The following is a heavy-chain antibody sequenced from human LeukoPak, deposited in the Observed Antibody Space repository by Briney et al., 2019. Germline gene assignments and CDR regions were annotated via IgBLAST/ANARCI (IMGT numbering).Heavy chain of an antibody. D-gene: IGHD6-6*01. J-gene: IGHJ5*02. CDR1: GYSISSGDD. CDR2: IYHSGST. CDR3: ARKPIAARRSWFDP. Sequence: PSETLCLTCTVSGYSISSGDDWGWIRQPPGKGLGWIGRIYHSGSTYYNPSLKSRVTISVDTSKNQFSLKLSSVTAADTAVYYCARKPIAARRSWFDPWGQGTLVTVSS. V-gene: IGHV4-38-2*02.